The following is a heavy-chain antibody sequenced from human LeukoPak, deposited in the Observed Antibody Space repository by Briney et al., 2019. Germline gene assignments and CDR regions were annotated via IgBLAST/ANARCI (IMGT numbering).Heavy chain of an antibody. Sequence: SDTLSLTCTVSGGSISSYFWSWIRQPPGKGLEWIGYIYDSGTTNYNPSLKSRVTISVDTPRNQFSLKLSSVTAADTAVYYCARGGSPRFDPWGQGTLVTVSS. CDR3: ARGGSPRFDP. CDR2: IYDSGTT. V-gene: IGHV4-59*12. J-gene: IGHJ5*02. CDR1: GGSISSYF. D-gene: IGHD5-12*01.